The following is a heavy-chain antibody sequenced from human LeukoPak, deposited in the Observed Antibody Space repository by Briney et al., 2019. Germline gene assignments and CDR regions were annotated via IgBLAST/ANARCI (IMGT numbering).Heavy chain of an antibody. CDR1: GYFISSGYY. CDR3: ARDHCSGGSCYSFPDWYFDL. Sequence: PSETLSLTCAVSGYFISSGYYWGWIRQPPGKGLEWIGSIYHSGSTYYNPSLKSRVTISVDKSKNQFSLNLSSVTAADTDVYYCARDHCSGGSCYSFPDWYFDLWGRGTLVTVSS. J-gene: IGHJ2*01. CDR2: IYHSGST. D-gene: IGHD2-15*01. V-gene: IGHV4-38-2*02.